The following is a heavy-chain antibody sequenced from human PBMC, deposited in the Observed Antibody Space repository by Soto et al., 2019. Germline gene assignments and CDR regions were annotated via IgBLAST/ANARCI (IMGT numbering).Heavy chain of an antibody. J-gene: IGHJ6*03. Sequence: SETLSLTCTVSGGSISSGGYYWSWIRQHPGKGLEWIGYIYYSGSTYYNPSLKSRVTISVDTSKNQFSLKLSSVTAADTAVYYCARDTGSSWYYYMDVWGKGTTVTVSS. CDR3: ARDTGSSWYYYMDV. CDR2: IYYSGST. V-gene: IGHV4-31*03. CDR1: GGSISSGGYY. D-gene: IGHD6-13*01.